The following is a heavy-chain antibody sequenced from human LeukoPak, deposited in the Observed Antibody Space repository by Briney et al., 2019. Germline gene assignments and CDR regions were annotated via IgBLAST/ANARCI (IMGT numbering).Heavy chain of an antibody. CDR3: AKRSGSPHNFDY. CDR1: GFGFDAHS. D-gene: IGHD1-14*01. Sequence: WGALRLSCAAPGFGFDAHSINLGPPAPGEPPEGVSLITGDGGTTHYADSVRGRFTISRDNSRNSLYLQMKSLRTEDTALYYCAKRSGSPHNFDYWGRGTLVTVSS. CDR2: ITGDGGTT. V-gene: IGHV3-43*02. J-gene: IGHJ4*02.